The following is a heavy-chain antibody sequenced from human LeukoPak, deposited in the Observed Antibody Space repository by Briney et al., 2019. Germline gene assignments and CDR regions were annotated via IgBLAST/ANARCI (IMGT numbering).Heavy chain of an antibody. V-gene: IGHV1-24*01. CDR3: ATRPSAGSGYYSQGRVAFDI. CDR2: FDTEDGET. D-gene: IGHD3-22*01. Sequence: ASVKVSCKVSGYTLTELSMHWVRQAPGKGLEWMGGFDTEDGETIYAQKFQGRVTMTEDTSTDTAYMELSSLRSEDTAVYYCATRPSAGSGYYSQGRVAFDIWGQGTMATVSS. CDR1: GYTLTELS. J-gene: IGHJ3*02.